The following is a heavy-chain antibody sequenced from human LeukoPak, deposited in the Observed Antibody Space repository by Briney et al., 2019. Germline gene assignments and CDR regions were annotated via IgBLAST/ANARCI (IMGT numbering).Heavy chain of an antibody. CDR1: GFTFSSYS. CDR2: ISSSSSYI. Sequence: GGSLRLSCAASGFTFSSYSMNWVRQAPGKGLEWVSSISSSSSYIYYADSVKGRLTISRDNAKNSLYLQMNSLRAEDTAVYYCARDHRITMVRGVTGMDVWGQGTTVTVSS. CDR3: ARDHRITMVRGVTGMDV. J-gene: IGHJ6*02. V-gene: IGHV3-21*01. D-gene: IGHD3-10*01.